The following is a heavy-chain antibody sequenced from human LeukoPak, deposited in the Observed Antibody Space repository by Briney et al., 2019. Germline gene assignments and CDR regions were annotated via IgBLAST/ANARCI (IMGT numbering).Heavy chain of an antibody. CDR2: IYYTGST. D-gene: IGHD6-19*01. V-gene: IGHV4-39*01. J-gene: IGHJ1*01. CDR3: ARRIAVVGTGYFQH. Sequence: SETLSLTCTVSGGSISSSRYYWGWIRQPPGKELEWIGSIYYTGSTYYNSSLKSRVTISVDTSKNQFSLKLRSVTAADTAVYYCARRIAVVGTGYFQHWGQGTLVTVSS. CDR1: GGSISSSRYY.